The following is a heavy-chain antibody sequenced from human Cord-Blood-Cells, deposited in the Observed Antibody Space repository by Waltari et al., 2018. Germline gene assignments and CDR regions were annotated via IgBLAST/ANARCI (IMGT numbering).Heavy chain of an antibody. CDR3: ARSHIVVVPAATYYYYGMDV. D-gene: IGHD2-2*01. J-gene: IGHJ6*02. Sequence: QVTLRESGPALVKPTQTLTLTCTSSGFSLSTSGMSVSWIRQPPGKALEWLALIDWDDDKYYSTSLKTRLTISKDTSKNQVVLTMTNMDPVDTATYYCARSHIVVVPAATYYYYGMDVWGQGTTVTVSS. CDR1: GFSLSTSGMS. V-gene: IGHV2-70*01. CDR2: IDWDDDK.